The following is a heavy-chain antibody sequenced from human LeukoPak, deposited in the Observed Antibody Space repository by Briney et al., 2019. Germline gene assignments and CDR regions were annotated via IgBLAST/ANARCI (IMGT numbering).Heavy chain of an antibody. Sequence: GGSLRLSCAASGFTLSSYAMSWVRQAPGKGLEWVSAISGSGGSTYYADSVKGRFTISRDNSKNTLYLQMNSLRAEDTAVYYCAKDLFGDGYNLDVWGKGTTVTVSS. D-gene: IGHD5-24*01. CDR3: AKDLFGDGYNLDV. CDR2: ISGSGGST. V-gene: IGHV3-23*01. J-gene: IGHJ6*04. CDR1: GFTLSSYA.